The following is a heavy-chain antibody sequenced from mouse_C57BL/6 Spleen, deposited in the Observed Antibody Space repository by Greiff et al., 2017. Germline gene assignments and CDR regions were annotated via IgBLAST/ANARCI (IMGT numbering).Heavy chain of an antibody. J-gene: IGHJ4*01. CDR3: ARRKSWDGGNAMDY. D-gene: IGHD4-1*01. CDR2: ISDGGSYT. V-gene: IGHV5-4*03. CDR1: GFTFSSYA. Sequence: EVMLVESGGGLVKPGGSLKLSCAASGFTFSSYAMSWVRQTPEKRLEWVATISDGGSYTYYPDNVKGRFTISRDNAKNNLYLQMSHLKSEDTAMYYCARRKSWDGGNAMDYWGQGTSVTVSS.